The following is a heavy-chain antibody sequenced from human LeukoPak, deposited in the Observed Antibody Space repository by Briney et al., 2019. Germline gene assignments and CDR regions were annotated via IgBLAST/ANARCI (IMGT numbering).Heavy chain of an antibody. Sequence: PGGSLRLSCAASGFTFSSYSMNWVRQAPGKGLEWVSSISSSSYIYYADSVKGRFTISRDNAKNSLYLQMNSLRAEDTAVYYCARDRGYYDSSGYPWGQGTLVTVSS. CDR3: ARDRGYYDSSGYP. CDR2: ISSSSYI. V-gene: IGHV3-21*01. J-gene: IGHJ5*02. D-gene: IGHD3-22*01. CDR1: GFTFSSYS.